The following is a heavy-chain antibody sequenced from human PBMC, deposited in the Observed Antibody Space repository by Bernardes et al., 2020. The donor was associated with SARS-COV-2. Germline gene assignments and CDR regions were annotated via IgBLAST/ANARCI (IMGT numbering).Heavy chain of an antibody. D-gene: IGHD3-22*01. CDR3: ARGQADISMMVVVFTGASFWFDR. V-gene: IGHV4-34*01. CDR1: GGSLSGFD. Sequence: SETLSLTCAVYGGSLSGFDWSWIRQPPGKGLEWIGEINHSGSTNYSPSLKSRVTISIDTSKNQFSLKLSSVTAADTAVYYCARGQADISMMVVVFTGASFWFDRWGKGTLVTVSA. CDR2: INHSGST. J-gene: IGHJ5*02.